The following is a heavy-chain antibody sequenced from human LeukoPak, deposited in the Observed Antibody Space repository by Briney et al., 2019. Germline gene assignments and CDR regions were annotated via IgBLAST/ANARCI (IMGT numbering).Heavy chain of an antibody. V-gene: IGHV1-69*13. CDR3: ARTHGLWSGWYYYYYYMDV. J-gene: IGHJ6*03. D-gene: IGHD3-3*01. CDR2: IIPIFGTA. Sequence: ASVKVSCKASGGTFSSYAISWVRQAPGQGLEWMGGIIPIFGTANYAQKFQGRVTITADESTSTAYMELSSLRSEDTAVYYCARTHGLWSGWYYYYYYMDVWGKGTTVTVSS. CDR1: GGTFSSYA.